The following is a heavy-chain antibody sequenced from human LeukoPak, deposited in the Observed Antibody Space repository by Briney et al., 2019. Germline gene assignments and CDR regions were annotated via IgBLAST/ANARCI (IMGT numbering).Heavy chain of an antibody. Sequence: PGGSLRLSCAASGFTFNNYGMHWVRQSPGRGLEWVAFIRYDGSNKYYADSVKGRFTISRDNSKNTLYLQMNSLRAEDTAVYYCAKDNQEGYRVLGNWGQGTLVTVSS. CDR3: AKDNQEGYRVLGN. D-gene: IGHD2-15*01. V-gene: IGHV3-30*02. CDR2: IRYDGSNK. CDR1: GFTFNNYG. J-gene: IGHJ4*02.